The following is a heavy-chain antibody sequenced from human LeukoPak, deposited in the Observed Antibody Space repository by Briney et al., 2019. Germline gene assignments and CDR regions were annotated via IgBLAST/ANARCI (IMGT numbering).Heavy chain of an antibody. D-gene: IGHD3-22*01. CDR3: ARGGWYYDSSGLRAFDI. CDR2: ISSSSSYI. Sequence: GGSLRLSCAASGFTFSSYNMNWVRQAPGKGLEWVSSISSSSSYIYYADSVKGRFTISRDNAKNSLYLQMNSLRAEDTAVYYCARGGWYYDSSGLRAFDIWGQGTMVTVSS. J-gene: IGHJ3*02. V-gene: IGHV3-21*01. CDR1: GFTFSSYN.